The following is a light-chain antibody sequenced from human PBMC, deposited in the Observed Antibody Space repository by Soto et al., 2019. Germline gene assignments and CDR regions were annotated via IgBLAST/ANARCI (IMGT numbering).Light chain of an antibody. CDR1: QSVSRNY. J-gene: IGKJ1*01. CDR3: QQYDSSPLT. CDR2: GAS. V-gene: IGKV3-20*01. Sequence: EIVLTQSPGTLSLSPGERATLSCRASQSVSRNYLAWNQQKPGQAPRLLIYGASSRATGIPDKFSGGGSGTDFTLTISRLEPEDFAVYYCQQYDSSPLTFGQGTKVEIK.